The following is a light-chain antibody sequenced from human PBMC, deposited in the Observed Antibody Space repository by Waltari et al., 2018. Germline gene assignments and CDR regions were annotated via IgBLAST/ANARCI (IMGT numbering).Light chain of an antibody. CDR1: QNVSSN. CDR2: AAS. Sequence: ELVMTQSPATLSVSPGERATLTCRASQNVSSNLAWYQQKPGQAPRLLIYAASTRATGIPARFSGSGSGTEFTLTISSLQSEDFAVYYCQQYNSWPRTFGQGTKVEIK. CDR3: QQYNSWPRT. J-gene: IGKJ1*01. V-gene: IGKV3-15*01.